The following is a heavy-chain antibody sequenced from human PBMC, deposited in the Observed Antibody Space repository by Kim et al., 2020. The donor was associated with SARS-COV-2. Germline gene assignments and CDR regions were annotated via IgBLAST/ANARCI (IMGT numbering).Heavy chain of an antibody. J-gene: IGHJ5*02. Sequence: GESLKISCKASGYTFTGYWIAWVRQMPGKGLEWMGIIYPQNSDTRYSPSFQGQVTISVDKSSSTAYLQWNSLKASDTAIYYCARQGGGVTTLNLVWFDPWGQGTLVTVSS. D-gene: IGHD2-21*02. CDR1: GYTFTGYW. CDR2: IYPQNSDT. V-gene: IGHV5-51*01. CDR3: ARQGGGVTTLNLVWFDP.